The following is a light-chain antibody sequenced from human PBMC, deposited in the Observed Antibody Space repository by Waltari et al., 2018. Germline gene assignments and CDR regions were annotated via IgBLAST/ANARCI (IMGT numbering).Light chain of an antibody. CDR3: AAWDDSLNGL. CDR1: SSTIGSHN. J-gene: IGLJ2*01. CDR2: STN. Sequence: QSVLTQPPSASGTPGQRVTLSCSGSSSTIGSHNVNWYQKVPGTAPKLLIYSTNQRPSGVPDRFSGSKSGTSASLAISGLQSEDEAEYYCAAWDDSLNGLFGGGTKLTVL. V-gene: IGLV1-44*01.